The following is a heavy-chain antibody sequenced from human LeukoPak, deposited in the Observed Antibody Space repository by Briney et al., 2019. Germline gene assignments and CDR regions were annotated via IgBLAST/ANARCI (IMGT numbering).Heavy chain of an antibody. CDR2: ISSSGSTI. V-gene: IGHV3-48*03. J-gene: IGHJ4*02. CDR3: ARTPLRLRLGELSPHSVGYFDY. Sequence: GGSLRLSCAASGFTFSSYEMNWVRQAPEKGLEWVSYISSSGSTIYYADSVKGRFTISRDNAKNSLYLQMNSLRAEDTAVYYCARTPLRLRLGELSPHSVGYFDYWGQGTLVTVSS. D-gene: IGHD3-16*02. CDR1: GFTFSSYE.